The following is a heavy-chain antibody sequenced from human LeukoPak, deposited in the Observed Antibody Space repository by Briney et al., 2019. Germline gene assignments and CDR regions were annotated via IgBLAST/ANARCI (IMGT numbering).Heavy chain of an antibody. Sequence: SETLSLTCAVYGGSFSGYYWSWIRQPPGKGLEWIGEVNHSGSTNYNPSLKSRVTISVDTSKNQFSLKLSSVTAADTAVYYCARGSPRDEYSSSSSYYYYYMDVWGKGTTVTVSS. CDR2: VNHSGST. CDR3: ARGSPRDEYSSSSSYYYYYMDV. CDR1: GGSFSGYY. D-gene: IGHD6-6*01. J-gene: IGHJ6*03. V-gene: IGHV4-34*01.